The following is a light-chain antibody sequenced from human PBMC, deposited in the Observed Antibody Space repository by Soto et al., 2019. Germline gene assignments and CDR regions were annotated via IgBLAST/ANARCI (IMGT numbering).Light chain of an antibody. V-gene: IGKV1-33*01. CDR3: QQYENLPYT. J-gene: IGKJ2*01. CDR1: QDISNY. CDR2: DIS. Sequence: DIQMTQSPSSLSASVGDRVTITCQASQDISNYLNWYQQKPGKAPKLLIYDISTLEIGVPSRFSGSGSGTDFTFTISGLQPEDIATYFCQQYENLPYTFGQGTKLEI.